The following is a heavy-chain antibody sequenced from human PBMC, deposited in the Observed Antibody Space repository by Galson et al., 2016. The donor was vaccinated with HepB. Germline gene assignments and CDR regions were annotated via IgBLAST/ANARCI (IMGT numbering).Heavy chain of an antibody. J-gene: IGHJ4*02. CDR1: GLTFSSIG. CDR2: ISSSSRTI. Sequence: SLRLSCAASGLTFSSIGMNWVRQAPGKGLEWVSYISSSSRTIYYADSVKGRFTIARDHAKNPLYLQMNSLRAEDTAVYYCARWERLRPFDQWGQGTLVTVSS. CDR3: ARWERLRPFDQ. D-gene: IGHD1-26*01. V-gene: IGHV3-48*04.